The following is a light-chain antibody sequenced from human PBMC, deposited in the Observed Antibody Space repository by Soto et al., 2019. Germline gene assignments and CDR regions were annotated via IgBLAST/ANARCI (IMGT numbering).Light chain of an antibody. V-gene: IGLV2-23*02. CDR2: EVN. Sequence: QSALTQPASVSGSPGQSITISCTGTNGDVGSYDLVSWYQQYPGKAPKLIIYEVNKRPSGVSNRFSGAKCGNTASLTISGLQTEDEADYDCCSYAGGNTLIFGGGTKLTVL. CDR3: CSYAGGNTLI. J-gene: IGLJ2*01. CDR1: NGDVGSYDL.